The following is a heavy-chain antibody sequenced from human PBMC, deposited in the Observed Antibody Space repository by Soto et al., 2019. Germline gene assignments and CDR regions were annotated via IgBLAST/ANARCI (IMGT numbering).Heavy chain of an antibody. J-gene: IGHJ4*02. CDR2: IWYDGSNK. CDR3: ARDKTGGHPSGSCNY. D-gene: IGHD2-15*01. Sequence: GGSLRLSCAASGFTFSSYGMHWVRQAPGKGLEWVAVIWYDGSNKYYADSVKGRFTISRDNSKNTLYLQMNSLRAEDTAVYYCARDKTGGHPSGSCNYWGQGTLVTVSS. CDR1: GFTFSSYG. V-gene: IGHV3-33*01.